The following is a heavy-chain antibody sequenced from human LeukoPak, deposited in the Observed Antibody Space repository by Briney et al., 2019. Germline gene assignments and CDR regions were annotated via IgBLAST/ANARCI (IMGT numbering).Heavy chain of an antibody. D-gene: IGHD3-3*01. J-gene: IGHJ5*02. CDR2: INPNSGGT. Sequence: ASVTVSCKASGYTFTGYYMHWVRQAPGQGLEWMGWINPNSGGTNYAQKFQGRVTMTRDTSISTAYMELSRLRSDDTAVYYCARAAIFGVAMFDPWGQGTLVTVSS. V-gene: IGHV1-2*02. CDR3: ARAAIFGVAMFDP. CDR1: GYTFTGYY.